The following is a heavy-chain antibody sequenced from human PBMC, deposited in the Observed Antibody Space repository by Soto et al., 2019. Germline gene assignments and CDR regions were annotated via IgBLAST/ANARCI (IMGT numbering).Heavy chain of an antibody. CDR1: GFSLSNARMG. V-gene: IGHV2-26*01. J-gene: IGHJ4*02. D-gene: IGHD6-13*01. CDR2: IFSNDEK. Sequence: QVTLKESGPVLVKPTETLTLTCTVSGFSLSNARMGVSWIRQPPGKALEWLAHIFSNDEKSYSTSLKSRLTISNDTSKRQVVLTMTNQDPVDTSTYYCARIRGIAAAGTTLALDYWGQGTLATASS. CDR3: ARIRGIAAAGTTLALDY.